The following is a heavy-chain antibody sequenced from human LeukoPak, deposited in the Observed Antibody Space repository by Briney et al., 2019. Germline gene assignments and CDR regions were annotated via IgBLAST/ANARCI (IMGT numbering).Heavy chain of an antibody. CDR1: GFTFSSYE. CDR3: ARVDTSGFYP. CDR2: ISSSGSTI. V-gene: IGHV3-48*03. D-gene: IGHD3-22*01. Sequence: GGSLRLSCAAAGFTFSSYEINWVRQAPGKGLEWVSSISSSGSTIYYADSVKGRFTISRDNAKNSLYLQMDSLRAEDTAVYYCARVDTSGFYPWGQGTLVTVSS. J-gene: IGHJ5*02.